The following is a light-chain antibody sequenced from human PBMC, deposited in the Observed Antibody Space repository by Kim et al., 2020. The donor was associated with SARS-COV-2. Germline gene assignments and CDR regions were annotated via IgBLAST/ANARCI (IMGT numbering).Light chain of an antibody. CDR1: QSVSSSY. CDR3: QQYGSSLFT. J-gene: IGKJ3*01. Sequence: EIVLTQSPGTLSLSPGERATLSGRASQSVSSSYLAWYQQKPGQAPRLLIYGASSRATGIPDRFSGSGSGTDFTLTISRLEPEDFAVYYCQQYGSSLFTFGPGTKVDIK. CDR2: GAS. V-gene: IGKV3-20*01.